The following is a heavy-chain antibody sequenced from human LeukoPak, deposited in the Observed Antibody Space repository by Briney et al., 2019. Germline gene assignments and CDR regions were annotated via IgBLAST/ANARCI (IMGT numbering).Heavy chain of an antibody. CDR2: IRYDGSNK. Sequence: GGSLRLSCAASGFTFSIYWMSWVRQAPGKGLEWVAFIRYDGSNKYYADSVKGRFTISRDNSKNTLYLQMNSLRAEDTAVYYCAKDLGGQKHMTTPERWGQGTLVTVSS. CDR1: GFTFSIYW. D-gene: IGHD4-11*01. V-gene: IGHV3-30*02. J-gene: IGHJ4*02. CDR3: AKDLGGQKHMTTPER.